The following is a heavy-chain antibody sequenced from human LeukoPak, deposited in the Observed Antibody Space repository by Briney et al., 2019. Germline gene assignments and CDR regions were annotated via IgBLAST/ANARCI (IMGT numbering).Heavy chain of an antibody. D-gene: IGHD3-10*01. CDR3: ARHGSGTYFVS. Sequence: SETLSLTRTVSGGAISNSNWWSWVRQPPGKGLEWIGEIYHSGRDNYNPSLKSRVTISIDTSNNQFSLKLYSVSAADTAVYYCARHGSGTYFVSWGQGTLVTVSS. V-gene: IGHV4-4*02. J-gene: IGHJ5*02. CDR2: IYHSGRD. CDR1: GGAISNSNW.